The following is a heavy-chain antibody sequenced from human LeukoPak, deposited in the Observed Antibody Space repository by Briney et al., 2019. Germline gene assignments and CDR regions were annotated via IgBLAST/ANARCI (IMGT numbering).Heavy chain of an antibody. J-gene: IGHJ5*02. CDR1: GGSISSGGYS. V-gene: IGHV4-30-2*01. CDR2: IYHSGST. D-gene: IGHD6-13*01. CDR3: ARTLVTAAAFRGRSNWFDP. Sequence: SQTLSLTCAVSGGSISSGGYSWSWIRQPPGKGLEWIGYIYHSGSTYYNPSLKSRVTISVDRSKNQFSLKLSSVTAADTAVYYCARTLVTAAAFRGRSNWFDPWGQGTLVTVSS.